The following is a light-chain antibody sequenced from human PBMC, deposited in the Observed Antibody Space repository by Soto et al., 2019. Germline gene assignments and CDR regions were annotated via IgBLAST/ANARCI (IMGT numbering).Light chain of an antibody. Sequence: DTQMTQSPSSLSASVGDRVTITCQASQNTNNYLNWYQQKPGRAPKLLIYDASNLEAGVPSRFRVSGSGTDATFTISRLQPEDIAIYYCQQYENLPTFGQGTRLEIK. CDR2: DAS. CDR3: QQYENLPT. V-gene: IGKV1-33*01. J-gene: IGKJ5*01. CDR1: QNTNNY.